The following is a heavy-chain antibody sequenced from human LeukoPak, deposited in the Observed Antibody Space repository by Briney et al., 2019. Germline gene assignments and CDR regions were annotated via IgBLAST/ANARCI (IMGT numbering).Heavy chain of an antibody. CDR2: INSDGSWT. CDR3: VSFYETY. J-gene: IGHJ4*02. CDR1: GNYW. V-gene: IGHV3-74*01. Sequence: GGSLRLSCAASGNYWMHWVRQVPGKGLVWVSHINSDGSWTSYADSVKGRFTTSKDNAKNTVYLQMNSLRAEDAAVYYCVSFYETYWGRGTLVTVSS. D-gene: IGHD2/OR15-2a*01.